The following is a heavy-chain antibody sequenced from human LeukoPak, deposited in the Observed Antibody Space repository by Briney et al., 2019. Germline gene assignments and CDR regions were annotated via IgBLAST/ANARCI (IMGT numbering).Heavy chain of an antibody. Sequence: PSETLSLTCAVYGESFSGYYWTWIRQPPGKGLEWIGEIDHSGSTKYNPSLKSRVTISVDTSKNQFSLKLTSVTAADTAVYYCARGDWRSGYYYLFDYWGQGTLVTVSS. CDR1: GESFSGYY. CDR3: ARGDWRSGYYYLFDY. J-gene: IGHJ4*02. CDR2: IDHSGST. D-gene: IGHD3-22*01. V-gene: IGHV4-34*01.